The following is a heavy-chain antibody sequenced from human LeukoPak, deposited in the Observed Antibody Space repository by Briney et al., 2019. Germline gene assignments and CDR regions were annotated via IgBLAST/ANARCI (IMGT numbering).Heavy chain of an antibody. J-gene: IGHJ4*02. Sequence: ASVKVSCKASGYTFTSYGISWVRQSPGQGLEWVGWVSTYNGNTFYAQKFEGRVSMTTDTSTNTVYMDLRSLRSDDTAVYYCARAYYESSAYRHAVYFDYWGQGTLVTVSS. D-gene: IGHD3-22*01. V-gene: IGHV1-18*01. CDR1: GYTFTSYG. CDR2: VSTYNGNT. CDR3: ARAYYESSAYRHAVYFDY.